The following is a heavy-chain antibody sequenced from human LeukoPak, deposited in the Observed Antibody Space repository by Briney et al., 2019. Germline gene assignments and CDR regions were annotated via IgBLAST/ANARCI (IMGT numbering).Heavy chain of an antibody. CDR2: IYTGGT. Sequence: RGGSLRLSCAASGFTVSSIYMTWVRQAPGKGLEWVSVIYTGGTYYADSVKGRFTISRDDSKNTLHLQMKSLRAEDTAVYYCVSSPVLRYFAYWGQGTLVSVS. CDR3: VSSPVLRYFAY. D-gene: IGHD3-9*01. CDR1: GFTVSSIY. J-gene: IGHJ4*02. V-gene: IGHV3-66*01.